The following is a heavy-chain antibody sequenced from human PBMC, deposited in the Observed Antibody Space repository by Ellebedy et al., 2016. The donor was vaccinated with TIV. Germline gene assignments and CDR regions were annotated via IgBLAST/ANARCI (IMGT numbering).Heavy chain of an antibody. CDR2: ISGSGDTT. D-gene: IGHD2-15*01. CDR3: AKGRGGSRSAFDY. V-gene: IGHV3-23*01. J-gene: IGHJ4*02. CDR1: GFTFNNYA. Sequence: GESLKISXAASGFTFNNYAMSWVRQAPGKGLEWVSAISGSGDTTHYSDSVKGRFTISRDNSKNTLYLQMNSLRAEDTAVYYCAKGRGGSRSAFDYWGQGTLVTVSS.